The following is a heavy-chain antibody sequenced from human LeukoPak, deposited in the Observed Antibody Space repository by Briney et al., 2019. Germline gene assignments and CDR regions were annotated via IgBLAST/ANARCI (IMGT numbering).Heavy chain of an antibody. CDR1: GYTLTELS. J-gene: IGHJ4*02. Sequence: GASVKVSCKVSGYTLTELSMHWVRQAPGKGLEWMGGFDPEDGETIYAQKFQGRVTMTEDTSTDTAYMELSSLRSEDTAVYYCATVGRVKMRGSIWFGELLSREFDYWGQGTLVTVSS. D-gene: IGHD3-10*01. CDR2: FDPEDGET. CDR3: ATVGRVKMRGSIWFGELLSREFDY. V-gene: IGHV1-24*01.